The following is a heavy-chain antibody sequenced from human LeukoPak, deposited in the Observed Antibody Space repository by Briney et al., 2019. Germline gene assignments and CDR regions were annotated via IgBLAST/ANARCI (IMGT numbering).Heavy chain of an antibody. CDR3: ARGVGNGYSGYGFRWYDL. J-gene: IGHJ5*02. D-gene: IGHD5-12*01. V-gene: IGHV3-33*01. Sequence: PGRSLRLSCAASGFTFRNHGLHWVRQAPGEGLEWVAVMWSDRDDQYYADSVKGRFTISRDNSKNTLNLQMNSLRVEDTALYYCARGVGNGYSGYGFRWYDLRGQGTLVTVSS. CDR2: MWSDRDDQ. CDR1: GFTFRNHG.